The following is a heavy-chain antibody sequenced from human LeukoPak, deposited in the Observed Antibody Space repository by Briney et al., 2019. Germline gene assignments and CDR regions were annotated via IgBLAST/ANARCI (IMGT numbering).Heavy chain of an antibody. CDR3: ARGDDEYGFRLGAFDI. CDR1: GGSFSGYY. V-gene: IGHV4-34*01. J-gene: IGHJ3*02. CDR2: INHSGSN. D-gene: IGHD4-17*01. Sequence: SETLSLTCAVYGGSFSGYYWSWIRQRPGKGLEWIGEINHSGSNNYNPSLKSRVTISVDTSKNQFSLKMRSVTAADTAVYYCARGDDEYGFRLGAFDIWGQGTVVTVFS.